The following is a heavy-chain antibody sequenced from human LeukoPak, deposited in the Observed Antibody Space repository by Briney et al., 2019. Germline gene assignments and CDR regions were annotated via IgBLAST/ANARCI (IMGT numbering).Heavy chain of an antibody. CDR1: GGTFSSYA. Sequence: GASVKVSCKASGGTFSSYAISWVRQAPGQGLEWMGGIIPIFGTANYAQKFQGRVTITADKSTSTAYMELSSLRSEDTAVYYCARELPQVGAFDIWGQGTMVTVSS. CDR3: ARELPQVGAFDI. CDR2: IIPIFGTA. J-gene: IGHJ3*02. V-gene: IGHV1-69*06. D-gene: IGHD1-26*01.